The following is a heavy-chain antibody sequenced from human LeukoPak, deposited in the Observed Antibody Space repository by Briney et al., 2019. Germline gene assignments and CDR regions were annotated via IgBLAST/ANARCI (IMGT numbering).Heavy chain of an antibody. V-gene: IGHV4-4*07. Sequence: SETLSLTCTVSGGSMSDYYWSWIRQPAGKGLEWIGRIYTDGRTNYISFLKSRVTISLDTSKNQFSLRLSSVTAADTAVYYCARGGNHHPVHDYYHQYMDVWAKGPRSPSP. CDR2: IYTDGRT. CDR1: GGSMSDYY. CDR3: ARGGNHHPVHDYYHQYMDV. D-gene: IGHD3-16*01. J-gene: IGHJ6*03.